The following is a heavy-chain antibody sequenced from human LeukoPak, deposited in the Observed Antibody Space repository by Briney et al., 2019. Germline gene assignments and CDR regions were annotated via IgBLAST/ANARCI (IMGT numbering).Heavy chain of an antibody. CDR3: ARQVVGILS. J-gene: IGHJ4*02. CDR2: IYYSGST. CDR1: GGSISSSY. V-gene: IGHV4-59*01. Sequence: ETLSLTCTVSGGSISSSYWSWIRPPPGKGLEWIGYIYYSGSTNYNPTLKSRVTISVDTSKNQFSVKLSSVTAADTAVYYWARQVVGILSWGQGTLVTVSS. D-gene: IGHD2-15*01.